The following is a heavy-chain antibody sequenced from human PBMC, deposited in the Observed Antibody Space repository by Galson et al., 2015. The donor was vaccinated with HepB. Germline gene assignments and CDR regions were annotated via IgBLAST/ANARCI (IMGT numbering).Heavy chain of an antibody. CDR3: AARGDYYDLWTGYQTVEAFGF. Sequence: TLSLTCTVSGGSISSGSYYWSWIRQPAGKGLEWIGRIYTSGNTNYNPSLKSRVTMSLDTSKKQLSLRLNSVTAADTAVYYCAARGDYYDLWTGYQTVEAFGFWGQGTMVTVSA. V-gene: IGHV4-61*02. J-gene: IGHJ3*01. CDR2: IYTSGNT. CDR1: GGSISSGSYY. D-gene: IGHD3-3*01.